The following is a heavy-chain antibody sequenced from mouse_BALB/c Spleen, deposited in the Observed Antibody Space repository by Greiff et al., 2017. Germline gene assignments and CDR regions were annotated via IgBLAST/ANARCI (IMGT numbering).Heavy chain of an antibody. J-gene: IGHJ3*01. Sequence: LKESGPGLVAPSQSLSITCTVSGFSLTSYGVHWVRQPPGKGLEWLGVIWAGGSTNYNSALMSRLSISKDNSKSQVFLKMNSLQTDDTAMYYCARDEKVRRFAYWGQGTLVTVSA. CDR2: IWAGGST. CDR1: GFSLTSYG. V-gene: IGHV2-9*02. D-gene: IGHD2-14*01. CDR3: ARDEKVRRFAY.